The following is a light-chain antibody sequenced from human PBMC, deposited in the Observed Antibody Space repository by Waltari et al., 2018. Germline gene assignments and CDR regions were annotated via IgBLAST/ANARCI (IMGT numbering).Light chain of an antibody. Sequence: QSALTQPASVSGSPGQAIIISCTGTGSDVGGYDYVSWYQQYPGKAPRLIIYDVYNRPSGGSNRFSGSKSDYTASLTISGLQAEDESVYYCSSYTSSVVVFGGGTTLTVL. CDR1: GSDVGGYDY. CDR3: SSYTSSVVV. V-gene: IGLV2-14*01. J-gene: IGLJ2*01. CDR2: DVY.